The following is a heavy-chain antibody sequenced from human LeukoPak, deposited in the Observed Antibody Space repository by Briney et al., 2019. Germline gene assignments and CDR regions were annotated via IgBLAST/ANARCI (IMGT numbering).Heavy chain of an antibody. Sequence: SETLSLTCTVSGYSITTGHYWGWIRQPPGRGLEWVGSIYHGETTYYNPSLKTRLTISLDTSKNQFSLKLSSVTAADTAVYYCASNWSDFDYWGQGILVTVSS. CDR3: ASNWSDFDY. D-gene: IGHD1-1*01. V-gene: IGHV4-38-2*02. J-gene: IGHJ4*02. CDR1: GYSITTGHY. CDR2: IYHGETT.